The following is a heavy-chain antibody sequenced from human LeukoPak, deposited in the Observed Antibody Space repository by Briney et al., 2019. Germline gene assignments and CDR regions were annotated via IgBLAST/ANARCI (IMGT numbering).Heavy chain of an antibody. CDR3: AREGYYESGSSPTFYFDY. J-gene: IGHJ4*02. V-gene: IGHV3-7*03. CDR1: GFTFSTSW. CDR2: IKKDGSES. D-gene: IGHD3-10*01. Sequence: PGGSLRLSCAASGFTFSTSWMSWVRQVPGKGLEWVANIKKDGSESYYVDSVKGRFTISRDNAKNSLYLQMNSLRAEDTAMYYCAREGYYESGSSPTFYFDYWGQGTLITVSS.